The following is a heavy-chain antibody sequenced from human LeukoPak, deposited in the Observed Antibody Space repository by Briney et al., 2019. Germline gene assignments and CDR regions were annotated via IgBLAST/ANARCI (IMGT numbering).Heavy chain of an antibody. CDR1: GGSISSGGYY. D-gene: IGHD3-16*01. Sequence: SETLSLTCTVSGGSISSGGYYWSWIRQPPGKGLEWIGYIYHSGSTYYNPSLKSRVTISVDRSKNQFSLKLSSVTAADTAVYYCARGGGHYYYYYMDVWGKGTTVTVSS. CDR2: IYHSGST. J-gene: IGHJ6*03. V-gene: IGHV4-30-2*01. CDR3: ARGGGHYYYYYMDV.